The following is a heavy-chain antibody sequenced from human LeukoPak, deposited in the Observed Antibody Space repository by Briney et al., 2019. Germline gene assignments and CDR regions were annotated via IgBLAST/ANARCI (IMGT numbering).Heavy chain of an antibody. CDR3: ARDFYYYYGMDV. Sequence: TSETLSLTCTVSGGSISSYYWSWIRQPPGKGLEWIGYIYYSGSTYYNPSLKSRVTISVDTSKNQFSLKLSSVTAADTAVYYCARDFYYYYGMDVWGQGTTVTVSS. V-gene: IGHV4-30-4*01. CDR2: IYYSGST. CDR1: GGSISSYY. J-gene: IGHJ6*02.